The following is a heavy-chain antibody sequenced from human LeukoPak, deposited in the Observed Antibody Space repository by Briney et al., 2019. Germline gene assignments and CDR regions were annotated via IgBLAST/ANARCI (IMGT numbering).Heavy chain of an antibody. CDR1: GFTFSNYE. J-gene: IGHJ3*02. CDR2: ISNSDNTI. Sequence: QPGGSLRLSCAASGFTFSNYEMNWVRQAPGKGLEWISYISNSDNTIYYADSVKGRFTISRDISKNTLFLQLNSLRAEDTAVYYCARGGVVVAAIDAFDIWGQGTLVTVSS. D-gene: IGHD2-15*01. CDR3: ARGGVVVAAIDAFDI. V-gene: IGHV3-48*03.